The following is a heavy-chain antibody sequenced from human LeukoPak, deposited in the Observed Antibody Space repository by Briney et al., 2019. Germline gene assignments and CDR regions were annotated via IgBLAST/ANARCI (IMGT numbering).Heavy chain of an antibody. CDR1: GFTFSSYS. Sequence: PGGSLRLSCAASGFTFSSYSMNWVRQAPGKGLEWVSYISSSTSTIYYADSVKGRFTISRDNAKNSLYLQMNSLRAEDTAVYYCARRGYYYDSSGYYLGGFDYWGQGTLVTVSS. J-gene: IGHJ4*02. D-gene: IGHD3-22*01. CDR3: ARRGYYYDSSGYYLGGFDY. CDR2: ISSSTSTI. V-gene: IGHV3-48*01.